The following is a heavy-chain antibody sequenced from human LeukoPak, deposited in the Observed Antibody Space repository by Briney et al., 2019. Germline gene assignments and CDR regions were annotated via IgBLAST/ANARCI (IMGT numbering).Heavy chain of an antibody. CDR2: IKQDGSEK. D-gene: IGHD1-14*01. CDR3: ARAGRTLFDY. V-gene: IGHV3-7*01. CDR1: GFTFSNYW. Sequence: PGGSLRLSCAASGFTFSNYWMSWVRQAPGKGLEWVANIKQDGSEKNYVDSVKGRFTISRDNAKNSLYLQMNSLRAEDTAVYYCARAGRTLFDYWGQGTLVTVSS. J-gene: IGHJ4*02.